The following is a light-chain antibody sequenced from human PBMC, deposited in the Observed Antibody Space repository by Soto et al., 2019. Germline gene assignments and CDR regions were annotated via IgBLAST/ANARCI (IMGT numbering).Light chain of an antibody. CDR2: AAS. V-gene: IGKV3-20*01. Sequence: EIVLTQSPGTLSLSPGERATLSCRASQSISSSYLAWYQQKPGQAPRLLILAASSRATGIPDRFSGSASGTDFTLTISRLEPEDFAVYYCQQYGVSPRTFGQGTKVDIK. CDR1: QSISSSY. J-gene: IGKJ1*01. CDR3: QQYGVSPRT.